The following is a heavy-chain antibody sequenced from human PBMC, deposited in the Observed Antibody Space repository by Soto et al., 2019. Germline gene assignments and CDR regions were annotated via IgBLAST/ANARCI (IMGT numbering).Heavy chain of an antibody. J-gene: IGHJ4*02. V-gene: IGHV3-66*01. Sequence: EVQLVESGGGLVQPGGSLRLSCAASGFTVSNLYMTWVRQAPGKGLQWVAVISSGGSTYYADSVKGRFTISRDNSKNTLYLEMNSLRAEDTAVYYCARDTLGGAYGFLHWGQGTLVTVSS. D-gene: IGHD3-3*01. CDR2: ISSGGST. CDR3: ARDTLGGAYGFLH. CDR1: GFTVSNLY.